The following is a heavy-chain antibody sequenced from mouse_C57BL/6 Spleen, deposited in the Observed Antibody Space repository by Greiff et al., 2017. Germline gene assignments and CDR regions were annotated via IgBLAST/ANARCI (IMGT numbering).Heavy chain of an antibody. J-gene: IGHJ4*01. D-gene: IGHD1-1*01. CDR3: ARSRITTASMDY. V-gene: IGHV5-17*01. Sequence: EVHLVESGGGLVKPGGSLKLSCAASGFTFSDYGLHWVRQAPEKGLEWVAYISSGSSTIYYADTVKGRFTISRDNAKNTLFLQMTSLRSEDTAMYYWARSRITTASMDYWGQGTSVTVSS. CDR2: ISSGSSTI. CDR1: GFTFSDYG.